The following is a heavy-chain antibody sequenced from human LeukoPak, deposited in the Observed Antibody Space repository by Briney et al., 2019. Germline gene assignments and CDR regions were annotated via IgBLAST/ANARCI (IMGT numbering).Heavy chain of an antibody. CDR3: TTYWNSGNHVFDY. CDR2: INQDGSEK. CDR1: GFTFRNYW. D-gene: IGHD3-10*01. Sequence: PGGSLRLSCVASGFTFRNYWMIWVRQAPGKGLEWVANINQDGSEKNYVDSVKGRFTISRDNDQNSLYLQVNSLRDEDTAVYYCTTYWNSGNHVFDYWGQGTLVAVSS. V-gene: IGHV3-7*01. J-gene: IGHJ4*02.